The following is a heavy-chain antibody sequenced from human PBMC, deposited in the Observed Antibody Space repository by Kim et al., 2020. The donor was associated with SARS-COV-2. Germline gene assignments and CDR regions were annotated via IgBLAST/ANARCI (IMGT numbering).Heavy chain of an antibody. CDR3: AKDAPPFSTPSLAVDAFDI. Sequence: GGSLRLSCAASGFTFDDYAMHWVRQAPGKGLEWVSGISWNSGSIGYADSVKGRFTISRDNAKNSLYLQMNSLRAEDTALYYCAKDAPPFSTPSLAVDAFDIWGQGTMVTVSS. D-gene: IGHD3-3*02. CDR2: ISWNSGSI. J-gene: IGHJ3*02. CDR1: GFTFDDYA. V-gene: IGHV3-9*01.